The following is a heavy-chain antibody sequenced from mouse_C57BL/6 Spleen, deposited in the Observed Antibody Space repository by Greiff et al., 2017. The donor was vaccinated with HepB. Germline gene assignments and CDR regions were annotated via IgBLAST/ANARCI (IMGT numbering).Heavy chain of an antibody. D-gene: IGHD3-2*02. CDR1: GYTFTDYY. CDR2: INPYNGGT. Sequence: EVQLQQSGPVLVKPGASVKMSCKASGYTFTDYYMNWVKQSHGKSLEWIGVINPYNGGTSYNQKFKGKATLTVDKSSSTAYMELNSLTSEDSAVYYCAKGDSSGYGNYWGQGTTLTVSS. J-gene: IGHJ2*01. V-gene: IGHV1-19*01. CDR3: AKGDSSGYGNY.